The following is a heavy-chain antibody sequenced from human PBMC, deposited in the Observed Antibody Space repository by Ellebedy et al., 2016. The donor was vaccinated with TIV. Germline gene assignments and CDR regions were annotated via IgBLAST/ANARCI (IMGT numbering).Heavy chain of an antibody. Sequence: GESLKISXEASGFNFRGYWMHWVRQPPGKGLIWVARTNTDGGFTNYADSVRGRFTVYRDNARNTLFLQMNSLEAEDTAVYYCARDRSDYLDYWGQGTLVTVSS. CDR1: GFNFRGYW. V-gene: IGHV3-74*01. J-gene: IGHJ4*02. CDR2: TNTDGGFT. CDR3: ARDRSDYLDY.